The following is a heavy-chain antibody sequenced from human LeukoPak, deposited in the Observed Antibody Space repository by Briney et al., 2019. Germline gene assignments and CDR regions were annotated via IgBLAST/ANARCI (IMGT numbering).Heavy chain of an antibody. Sequence: ASVKVSCKASGYTFTSNGISWVRQAPGQGLEWMGWISAYNGNTNYEQKLQGRVTMTTDTSTSTAYMELRSLRSDDTAVYYCARDFRHSGYDLRSEFDYWGQGTLVTVSS. D-gene: IGHD5-12*01. J-gene: IGHJ4*02. V-gene: IGHV1-18*01. CDR2: ISAYNGNT. CDR3: ARDFRHSGYDLRSEFDY. CDR1: GYTFTSNG.